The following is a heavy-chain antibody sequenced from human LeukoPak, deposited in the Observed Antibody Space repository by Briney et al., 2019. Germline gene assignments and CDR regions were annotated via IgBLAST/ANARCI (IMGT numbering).Heavy chain of an antibody. Sequence: PSGTLSLTCTVSGGSISSSSYYWGWIRHPPGKGLEWIGSIYYSGSTYYNPSLKSRVTISVDTSKNQFSLKVSSVTAADTAVYYCARAGYRTVTALYYFDYWGQGTLVTISS. CDR3: ARAGYRTVTALYYFDY. J-gene: IGHJ4*02. D-gene: IGHD2-21*02. V-gene: IGHV4-39*01. CDR1: GGSISSSSYY. CDR2: IYYSGST.